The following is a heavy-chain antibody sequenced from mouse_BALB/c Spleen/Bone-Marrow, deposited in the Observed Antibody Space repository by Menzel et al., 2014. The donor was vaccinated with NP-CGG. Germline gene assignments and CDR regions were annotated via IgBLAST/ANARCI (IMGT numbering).Heavy chain of an antibody. J-gene: IGHJ1*01. CDR2: ISSGGSYT. D-gene: IGHD1-1*02. V-gene: IGHV5-9-4*01. CDR3: ARDGNWHFDV. CDR1: GFTFSSYA. Sequence: EVQVVESGGGLVKPGGSLKLSCAASGFTFSSYAMSWVRQSPEKRLEWVAVISSGGSYTYYPDTVTGRFTISRDNAKNTLYLEMSSLRSEDTAMYYCARDGNWHFDVWGAGATVTVSS.